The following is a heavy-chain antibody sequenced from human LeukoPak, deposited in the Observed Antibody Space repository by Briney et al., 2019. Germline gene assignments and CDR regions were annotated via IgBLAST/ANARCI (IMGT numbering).Heavy chain of an antibody. CDR3: ARLRGTSKTYFYDALDV. V-gene: IGHV5-51*01. CDR2: IFPGDSDA. Sequence: GESLKISCKVSGYSFTSSWIGWVRQMPGKGLEWMGIIFPGDSDARYSPAFQGQVTMSADRSISTAYLQWSRLKASDTAIYYCARLRGTSKTYFYDALDVWGQGTTVTVSS. J-gene: IGHJ6*02. CDR1: GYSFTSSW. D-gene: IGHD1-7*01.